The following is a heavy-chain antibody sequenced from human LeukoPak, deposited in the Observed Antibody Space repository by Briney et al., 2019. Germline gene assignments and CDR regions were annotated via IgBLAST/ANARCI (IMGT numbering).Heavy chain of an antibody. CDR3: AKGGGSGWTFDY. D-gene: IGHD6-19*01. V-gene: IGHV3-23*01. J-gene: IGHJ4*02. CDR1: GFTFSSYA. CDR2: ISGSGGST. Sequence: GGSLRLSCAASGFTFSSYAMSWVRPAPGKGLEWVSAISGSGGSTYYADSVKGRFTISRDNSKNTLYLQMNSLRAEDTAVYYCAKGGGSGWTFDYWGQGTLVTVSS.